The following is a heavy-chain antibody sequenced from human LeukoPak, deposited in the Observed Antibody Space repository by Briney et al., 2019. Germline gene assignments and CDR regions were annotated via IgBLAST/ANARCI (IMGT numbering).Heavy chain of an antibody. J-gene: IGHJ6*03. CDR2: ISYDGSNK. CDR3: AKAGDGGVYYYYYMDV. CDR1: GFTFSSYA. D-gene: IGHD4-23*01. Sequence: PGGSLRLSCAASGFTFSSYAMHWVRQAPGKGLEWVAVISYDGSNKYYADSVKGRFTISRDNSKNTLYLQMNSLRAEDTAVYYCAKAGDGGVYYYYYMDVWGKGTTVTVSS. V-gene: IGHV3-30-3*01.